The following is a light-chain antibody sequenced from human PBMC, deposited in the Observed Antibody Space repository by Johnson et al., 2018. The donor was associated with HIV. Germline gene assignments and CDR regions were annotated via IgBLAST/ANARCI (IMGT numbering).Light chain of an antibody. CDR1: SSNIGNNY. Sequence: QSVLTQPPSVSAAPGQKVTISCYGSSSNIGNNYVSWYQQLPGTAPKLLIYDNNKRPSGIPDRFSGSKSGTSATLGITGLQTGDEADYYCGTWDSSLLYVFGTGTKVTVL. V-gene: IGLV1-51*01. J-gene: IGLJ1*01. CDR2: DNN. CDR3: GTWDSSLLYV.